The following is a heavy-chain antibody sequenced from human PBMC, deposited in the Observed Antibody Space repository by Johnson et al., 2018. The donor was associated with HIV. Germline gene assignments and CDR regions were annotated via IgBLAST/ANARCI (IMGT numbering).Heavy chain of an antibody. J-gene: IGHJ3*02. CDR2: ISYDGTKK. CDR3: ARAIGNWDAFDI. Sequence: QVQLVESGGGLVKPGGSLRLSCAASGFAFSGYALHWVRQAPGKGLAWVAVISYDGTKKDYGGPVKGRFTISRDNSKNTLYLQMNSLRAEDTAVYYGARAIGNWDAFDIWGQGTMVTVSS. CDR1: GFAFSGYA. D-gene: IGHD7-27*01. V-gene: IGHV3-30*14.